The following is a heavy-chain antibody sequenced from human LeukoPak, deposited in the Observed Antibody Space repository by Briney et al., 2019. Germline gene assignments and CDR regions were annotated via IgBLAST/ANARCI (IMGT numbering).Heavy chain of an antibody. D-gene: IGHD2-15*01. CDR1: GGTFSSYA. J-gene: IGHJ5*02. V-gene: IGHV1-69*06. Sequence: ASVKVSCKASGGTFSSYAISWVRQAPGQGLEWMGGIIPIFGTANYAQKFQGRVTITADKSTSTAYMELSSLRSEDTAVYYCARGGYCSGGSCPNWFDPWGQGTLVTVSS. CDR2: IIPIFGTA. CDR3: ARGGYCSGGSCPNWFDP.